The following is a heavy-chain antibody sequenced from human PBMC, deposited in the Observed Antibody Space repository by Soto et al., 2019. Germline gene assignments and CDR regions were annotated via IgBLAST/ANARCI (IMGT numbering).Heavy chain of an antibody. D-gene: IGHD1-26*01. CDR3: ASGGGSDSFDY. CDR2: INHLETT. V-gene: IGHV4-30-2*01. CDR1: GASITFGGYS. J-gene: IGHJ4*02. Sequence: SETLSLTCTVSGASITFGGYSRSWIRQTPGKGLEWIGYINHLETTFYNPSFESRLTLSIDRAKNQFSLKLHSMSAADRAVYFCASGGGSDSFDYWGQGILVTVSS.